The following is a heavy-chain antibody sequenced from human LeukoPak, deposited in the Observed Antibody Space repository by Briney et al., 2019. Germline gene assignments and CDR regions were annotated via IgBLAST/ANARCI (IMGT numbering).Heavy chain of an antibody. Sequence: ASVKVSCKASGYTFTSYAMNWVRQAPGQGLEWMGWINTNTGNPTYAQGFTGRFVFSLDTSVSTAYLQISSLKAEDTAVYYCARDYWRPGTVQYSSSWYRGGEADYYYMDVWGKGTTVTVSS. CDR3: ARDYWRPGTVQYSSSWYRGGEADYYYMDV. J-gene: IGHJ6*03. D-gene: IGHD6-13*01. CDR2: INTNTGNP. V-gene: IGHV7-4-1*02. CDR1: GYTFTSYA.